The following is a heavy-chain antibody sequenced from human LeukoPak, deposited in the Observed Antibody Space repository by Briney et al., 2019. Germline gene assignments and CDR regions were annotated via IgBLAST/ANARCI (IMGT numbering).Heavy chain of an antibody. CDR1: GYTFTTYW. V-gene: IGHV5-51*01. J-gene: IGHJ3*02. CDR3: ARPLYGSSRVFDI. D-gene: IGHD1-26*01. Sequence: GESLKISCKGSGYTFTTYWIGWVRQVPGKGLEWMGIIYPGDSDTRYSPSFQGQVTISADKSISTAYLQWSSLKASETAMYYCARPLYGSSRVFDIWGQGTMVTVSS. CDR2: IYPGDSDT.